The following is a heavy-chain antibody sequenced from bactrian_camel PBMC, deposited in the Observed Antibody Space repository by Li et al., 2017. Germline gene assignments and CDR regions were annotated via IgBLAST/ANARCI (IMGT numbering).Heavy chain of an antibody. CDR1: GYSSGS. J-gene: IGHJ4*01. D-gene: IGHD8*01. CDR2: IDTKGRI. V-gene: IGHV3S53*01. Sequence: HVQLVESGGDSVQAGESLTLSCAVSGYSSGSLGWFRQAPGQQCDYITDIDTKGRIQYSPAVEGRFTLSANYAKTTLTLQMTSLKPEDTSVYYCAWRPYNTGWLENDGRHVIRSQGTQVTVS.